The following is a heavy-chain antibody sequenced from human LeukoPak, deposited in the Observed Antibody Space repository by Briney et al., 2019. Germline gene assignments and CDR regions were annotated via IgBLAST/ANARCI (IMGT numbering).Heavy chain of an antibody. CDR3: ARTIPLRFLEWLPYYYYGMDV. D-gene: IGHD3-3*01. CDR1: GGSFGGYY. J-gene: IGHJ6*02. CDR2: INHSGST. V-gene: IGHV4-34*01. Sequence: SETLSLTCAVXGGSFGGYYWSWIRQPPGKGLEWIGEINHSGSTNYNPSLKSRVTISVDTSKNQFSLKLSSVTAADTAVYYCARTIPLRFLEWLPYYYYGMDVWGQGTTVTVSS.